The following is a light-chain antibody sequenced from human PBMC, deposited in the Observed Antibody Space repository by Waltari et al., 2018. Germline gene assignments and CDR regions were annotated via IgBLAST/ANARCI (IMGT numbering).Light chain of an antibody. J-gene: IGLJ1*01. V-gene: IGLV3-19*01. Sequence: SSELTQDPAVSVALGQTVRITCQGDSLRDYYATWYQQKPGQAPLLVISGNKKRPSAIPDRFSGSSSGDTASLTITVAQAEDEADDYCTSRDNYGYVFATGTTVTVL. CDR3: TSRDNYGYV. CDR2: GNK. CDR1: SLRDYY.